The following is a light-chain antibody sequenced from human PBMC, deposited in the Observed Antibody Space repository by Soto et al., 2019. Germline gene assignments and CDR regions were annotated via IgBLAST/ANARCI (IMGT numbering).Light chain of an antibody. CDR1: SSDVGRYNL. CDR2: EVT. V-gene: IGLV2-23*02. J-gene: IGLJ2*01. Sequence: QSVLTQPASVSGSPGQSITISCTGTSSDVGRYNLVSWYQHYPGKAPKIMIYEVTNRPSGVSNRFSGSKSGNTASLTISGLQAEDEADYHCCSYAGSSTLVFGGGTKVTVL. CDR3: CSYAGSSTLV.